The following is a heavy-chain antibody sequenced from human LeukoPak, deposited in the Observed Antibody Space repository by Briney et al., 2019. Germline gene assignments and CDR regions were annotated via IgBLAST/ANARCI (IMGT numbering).Heavy chain of an antibody. Sequence: SETLSLTCTVSGGSLSNYYWSWIRQPAGKGLEWIGRIYTSGSTNCNPSLKSRVTMSVDTSKNQFSLKLSSVTAADTAVYYCARYETYYDAFDIWGQGTMVTVSS. D-gene: IGHD2-21*01. CDR1: GGSLSNYY. V-gene: IGHV4-4*07. CDR3: ARYETYYDAFDI. CDR2: IYTSGST. J-gene: IGHJ3*02.